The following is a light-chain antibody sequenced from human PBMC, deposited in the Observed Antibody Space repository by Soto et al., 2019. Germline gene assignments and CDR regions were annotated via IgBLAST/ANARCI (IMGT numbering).Light chain of an antibody. CDR1: SSDVGGNIY. CDR3: TSYAGSNNFCV. J-gene: IGLJ1*01. Sequence: QSALTQPPSASGSPGQSVTISCTGTSSDVGGNIYVSWYQQHPGKAPKLMISDVSKRPSGVPDRFSGYKSGNTASLTVSGRQAEDEADYYCTSYAGSNNFCVFGTGTKLAVL. V-gene: IGLV2-8*01. CDR2: DVS.